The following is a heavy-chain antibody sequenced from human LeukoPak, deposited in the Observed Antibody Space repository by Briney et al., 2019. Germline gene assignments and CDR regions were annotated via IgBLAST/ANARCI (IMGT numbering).Heavy chain of an antibody. D-gene: IGHD2-15*01. CDR2: IKQDANEE. J-gene: IGHJ4*02. Sequence: GGSLRLSCAPSGFTFSVYWMSWVRQAPGKGLEWVANIKQDANEEYYVDSVKGRFTISRDNARNSLYLQTNSLRVDDTAVYYCARIVSGGSCIFDYWGQGTLVTVSS. CDR3: ARIVSGGSCIFDY. V-gene: IGHV3-7*03. CDR1: GFTFSVYW.